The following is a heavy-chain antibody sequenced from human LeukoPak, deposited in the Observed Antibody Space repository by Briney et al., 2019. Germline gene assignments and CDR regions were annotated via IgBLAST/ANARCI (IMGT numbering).Heavy chain of an antibody. CDR1: GYTFIDNY. Sequence: EASVKVSCKASGYTFIDNYMHWVRQAPGQGLEWMGWINLNSGGTTYAQKFQGRVTMTRDTSISTAYVELSRLTSDDTAVYYCARDNYYYCYGMDVWGQGTTVTVSS. J-gene: IGHJ6*02. V-gene: IGHV1-2*02. CDR2: INLNSGGT. CDR3: ARDNYYYCYGMDV.